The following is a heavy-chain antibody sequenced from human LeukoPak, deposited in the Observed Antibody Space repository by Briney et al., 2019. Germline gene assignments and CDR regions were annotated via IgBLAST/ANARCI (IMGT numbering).Heavy chain of an antibody. CDR2: ISSSSVYT. CDR1: GFTFSSYH. V-gene: IGHV3-21*04. CDR3: ARDALRDDAFDI. Sequence: GGSLRLSCKASGFTFSSYHMNWVRQAPGKGLEWVSSISSSSVYTHYADSVKGRITISRDNGKNSLCLQMNSLTAEDTALYYCARDALRDDAFDIWGQGTMVTVSS. J-gene: IGHJ3*02.